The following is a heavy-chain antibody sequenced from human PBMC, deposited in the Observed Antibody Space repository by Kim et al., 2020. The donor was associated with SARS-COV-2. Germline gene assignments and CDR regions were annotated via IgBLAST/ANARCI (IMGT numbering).Heavy chain of an antibody. Sequence: SETLSLTCTVSGGSISSSSYYWGWIRQPPGKGLEWIWSIYYSGSTYYNPSLKSRVTISVDTSKNQFSLKLSSVTAADTAVYYCARHTSSGWYLSIGFWFDPWRQGTLVTVSS. D-gene: IGHD6-19*01. CDR1: GGSISSSSYY. CDR3: ARHTSSGWYLSIGFWFDP. J-gene: IGHJ5*02. CDR2: IYYSGST. V-gene: IGHV4-39*01.